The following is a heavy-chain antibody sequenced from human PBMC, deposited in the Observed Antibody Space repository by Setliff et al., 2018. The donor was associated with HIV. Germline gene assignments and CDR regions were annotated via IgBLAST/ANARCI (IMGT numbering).Heavy chain of an antibody. CDR1: GDSVNNGGFF. V-gene: IGHV4-61*08. D-gene: IGHD2-8*01. CDR2: VYYRGST. Sequence: SETLSLTCSVTGDSVNNGGFFWNWIRQTPGKGLEWIGNVYYRGSTKYNTSLKSRVTLSVDTSKNQFDLKVNSVTAADTAVYYCARGTLNYLDYWGQGALVTVSS. J-gene: IGHJ4*02. CDR3: ARGTLNYLDY.